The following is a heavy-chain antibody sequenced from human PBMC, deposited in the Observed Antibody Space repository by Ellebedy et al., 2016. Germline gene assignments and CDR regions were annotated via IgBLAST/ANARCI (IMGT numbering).Heavy chain of an antibody. CDR2: IKEDGSEE. CDR3: GRIVWNCHSSSCSPGDY. Sequence: GESLKISCAASGFTFGSYWMSWVRQAPGKGLEWVANIKEDGSEECYLGSVKGRFTISRDNAKNSLYLQMNSLRAEDTAVYYCGRIVWNCHSSSCSPGDYWGQGTLVTVSS. CDR1: GFTFGSYW. D-gene: IGHD2/OR15-2a*01. J-gene: IGHJ4*02. V-gene: IGHV3-7*01.